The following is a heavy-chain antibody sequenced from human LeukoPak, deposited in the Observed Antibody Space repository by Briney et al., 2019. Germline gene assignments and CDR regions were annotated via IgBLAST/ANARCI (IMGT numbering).Heavy chain of an antibody. J-gene: IGHJ4*02. CDR2: INPGGGST. CDR1: GYTFTAYY. V-gene: IGHV1-46*01. D-gene: IGHD7-27*01. CDR3: ARARTGDSDY. Sequence: ASVKVSCKASGYTFTAYYIHWVRQAPGQGLEWMGLINPGGGSTTYSQKFQGRVTMTRDTSTSTVYMELNSLTSEDTAVYFCARARTGDSDYWGQGTLVTVSS.